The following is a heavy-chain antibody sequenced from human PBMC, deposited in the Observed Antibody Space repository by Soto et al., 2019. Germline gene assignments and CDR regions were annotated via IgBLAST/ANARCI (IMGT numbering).Heavy chain of an antibody. Sequence: SETLSLTCTVSGGSISSGGYYWSWIRQHPGKGLEWIGYIYYSGSTYYNPSLKSRVTISVDTSKNQFSLKLSSVTAADTAVYYCARVSIVAQNAFDIWGQGTKVTVSS. D-gene: IGHD6-6*01. CDR1: GGSISSGGYY. CDR3: ARVSIVAQNAFDI. CDR2: IYYSGST. V-gene: IGHV4-31*03. J-gene: IGHJ3*02.